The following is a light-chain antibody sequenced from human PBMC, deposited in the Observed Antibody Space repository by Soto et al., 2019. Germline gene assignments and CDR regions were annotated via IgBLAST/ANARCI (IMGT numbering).Light chain of an antibody. CDR3: QQYNTNSFT. CDR2: KAS. V-gene: IGKV1-5*03. CDR1: QYIGDW. Sequence: DIQMTQSPSTLSASVGDRVTITCRASQYIGDWLAWFQQKPGKAPKLLIYKASTLESGAPSRFGGSGPGTEFTLTISSLQPDDSATYYGQQYNTNSFTFGPGTKVDIK. J-gene: IGKJ3*01.